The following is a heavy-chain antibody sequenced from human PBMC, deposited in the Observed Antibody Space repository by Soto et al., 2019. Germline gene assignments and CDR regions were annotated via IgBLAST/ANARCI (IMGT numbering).Heavy chain of an antibody. D-gene: IGHD1-1*01. J-gene: IGHJ4*02. Sequence: GGSLRLSCAASGFTFSNYAMSWVRQAPGKGLEWVSSTNGGGGTTHYADSVKGRFTISRDNSKNTLYLQMSSLRAEDTAVYYFAKDRPRRTSGYFFDYWVQGTPVTVSS. CDR2: TNGGGGTT. V-gene: IGHV3-23*01. CDR3: AKDRPRRTSGYFFDY. CDR1: GFTFSNYA.